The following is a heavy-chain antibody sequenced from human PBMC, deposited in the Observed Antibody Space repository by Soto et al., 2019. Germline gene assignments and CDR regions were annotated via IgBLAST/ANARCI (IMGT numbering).Heavy chain of an antibody. CDR3: ARTASAGTLNWFDP. Sequence: ASVEVSCKASGYTFINFDISWVRQAAGQGLEWLGWMNPGSGKTGYASKFQGRVAMTRDASTGTSHLELSSLTSDDTAVYYCARTASAGTLNWFDPCAQGTLVXV. CDR1: GYTFINFD. D-gene: IGHD6-13*01. V-gene: IGHV1-8*02. CDR2: MNPGSGKT. J-gene: IGHJ5*02.